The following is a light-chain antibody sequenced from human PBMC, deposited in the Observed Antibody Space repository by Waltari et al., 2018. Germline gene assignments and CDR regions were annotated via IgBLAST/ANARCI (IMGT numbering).Light chain of an antibody. CDR3: QQYDGSVVT. CDR1: QTITVSW. CDR2: GAS. V-gene: IGKV3-20*01. J-gene: IGKJ4*01. Sequence: EIVLTQSPGTLSVSPAERVTVSCRASQTITVSWLTWYHQKPGQAPRLLIYGASNRAPGIPDRFSGSGSGTDFTLTISRLEPEDSAVYYCQQYDGSVVTFGGGTKVEIK.